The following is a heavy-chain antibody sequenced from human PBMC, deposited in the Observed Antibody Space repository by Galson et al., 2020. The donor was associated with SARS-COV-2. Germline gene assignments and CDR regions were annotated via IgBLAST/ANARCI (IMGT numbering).Heavy chain of an antibody. V-gene: IGHV4-39*01. CDR1: GGSISSSRYY. D-gene: IGHD3-9*01. J-gene: IGHJ1*01. CDR2: IYYSGST. Sequence: SETLSLTCTVSGGSISSSRYYWGWIRQPPGKGLEWIGSIYYSGSTYYNPSRKSRVTISVDTSKNQFSLKLSSVTAADTAVYYCAGHFHYDILTGYYDGGNFQHWGQGTLVTVSS. CDR3: AGHFHYDILTGYYDGGNFQH.